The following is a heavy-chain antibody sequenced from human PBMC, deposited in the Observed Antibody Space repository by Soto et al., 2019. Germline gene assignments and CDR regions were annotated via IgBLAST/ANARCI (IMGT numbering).Heavy chain of an antibody. CDR1: GFTFSSYG. CDR2: ISYDGSNK. D-gene: IGHD3-22*01. V-gene: IGHV3-30*03. CDR3: AAQLGSSGYYI. J-gene: IGHJ4*02. Sequence: PGGSLRLSCAASGFTFSSYGMHWVRQAPGKGLEWVAVISYDGSNKYYADSVKGRFTISRDNSKNTLYLQMNSLRAEDTAVYYCAAQLGSSGYYIWGQGTLVTVSS.